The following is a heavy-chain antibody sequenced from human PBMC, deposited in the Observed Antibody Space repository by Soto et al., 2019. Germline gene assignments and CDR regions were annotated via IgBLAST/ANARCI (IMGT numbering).Heavy chain of an antibody. J-gene: IGHJ6*02. CDR2: ISSTAGRTS. Sequence: GGSLRLSCATSGSTFNTYPMTWVRQAPGKGLEWVSSISSTAGRTSSYADSVKGRFAISRDFSDNTVYLQMNNLRVDDTAVYFCAKGVLSFHYGMEVWGQGTTVTVSS. CDR3: AKGVLSFHYGMEV. D-gene: IGHD3-10*01. CDR1: GSTFNTYP. V-gene: IGHV3-23*01.